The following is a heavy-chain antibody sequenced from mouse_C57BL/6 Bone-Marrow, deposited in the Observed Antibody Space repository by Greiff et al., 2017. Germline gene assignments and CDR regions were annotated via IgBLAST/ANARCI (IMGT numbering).Heavy chain of an antibody. J-gene: IGHJ4*01. CDR2: IYPRSGNT. CDR3: ARLYGSSPYAMDY. Sequence: VQLQQSGAELARPGASVKLSCKASGYTFPSYGISWVKQRTGQGLEWIGEIYPRSGNTYYNEKFKGKATLTADKSSSTAYMGLRSLTSEDSAVYYCARLYGSSPYAMDYWGQGTSVTVSS. D-gene: IGHD1-1*01. CDR1: GYTFPSYG. V-gene: IGHV1-81*01.